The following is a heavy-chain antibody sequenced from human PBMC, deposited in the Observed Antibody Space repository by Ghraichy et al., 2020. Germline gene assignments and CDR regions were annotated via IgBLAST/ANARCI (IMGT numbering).Heavy chain of an antibody. Sequence: ASVKVSCKASGYTFTGYYMHWVRQAPGQGLEWMGWINPNSGGTNYAQKFQGRVTMTRDTSISTAYMELSRLRSDDTAVYYCASNGQEAYSSPIDAFDIWGQGTMVTVSS. J-gene: IGHJ3*02. CDR1: GYTFTGYY. V-gene: IGHV1-2*02. D-gene: IGHD6-13*01. CDR3: ASNGQEAYSSPIDAFDI. CDR2: INPNSGGT.